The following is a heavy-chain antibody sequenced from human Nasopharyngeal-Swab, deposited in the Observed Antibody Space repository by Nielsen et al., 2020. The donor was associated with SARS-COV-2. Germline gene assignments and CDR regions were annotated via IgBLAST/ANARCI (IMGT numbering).Heavy chain of an antibody. J-gene: IGHJ3*02. CDR3: TRAPSWGRDDI. V-gene: IGHV4-61*01. CDR1: GGSVRSGSYY. Sequence: ETLSLTCTVSGGSVRSGSYYGSWIRQPPGKGLEWIGYIYYSGSTKYNPSLKSRVTISEDSSKNQFSLRLSSVTAEDTAVYYCTRAPSWGRDDIWGQGTMVTVSS. CDR2: IYYSGST. D-gene: IGHD7-27*01.